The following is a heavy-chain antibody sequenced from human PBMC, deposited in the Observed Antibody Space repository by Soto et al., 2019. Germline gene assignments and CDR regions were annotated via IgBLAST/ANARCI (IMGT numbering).Heavy chain of an antibody. CDR1: GYTFTSYG. Sequence: ASVKVSCKASGYTFTSYGISWVRQAPGQGLEWMGWISAYNGNTNYAQKLQGRVTMTTDTSTSTAYMELRSLRSDDTAVYYCAMADCSSTSCYINYYYYYGMDVWGQGTTVTVSS. CDR3: AMADCSSTSCYINYYYYYGMDV. D-gene: IGHD2-2*02. J-gene: IGHJ6*02. CDR2: ISAYNGNT. V-gene: IGHV1-18*01.